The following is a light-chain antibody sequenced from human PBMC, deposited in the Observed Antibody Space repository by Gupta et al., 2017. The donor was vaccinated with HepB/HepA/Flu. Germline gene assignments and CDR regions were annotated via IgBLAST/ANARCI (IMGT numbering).Light chain of an antibody. V-gene: IGKV1-16*02. CDR2: AAS. Sequence: DIQMTQSPSSLSASLGDRVTITCRASQAISNYLAWFQQKPGQAPKSLIYAASSLQSGVPSKLSRCRPGTDFTLTISSLQPEDFTTYYCQQDYSFPLSFGHGTNVDIK. CDR3: QQDYSFPLS. J-gene: IGKJ3*01. CDR1: QAISNY.